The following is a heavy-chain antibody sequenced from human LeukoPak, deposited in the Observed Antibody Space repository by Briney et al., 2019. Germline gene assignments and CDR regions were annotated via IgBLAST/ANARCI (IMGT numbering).Heavy chain of an antibody. J-gene: IGHJ4*02. Sequence: GGSLRLSCAASGFTLRSYDMSWVRQAPGKGLEWVSLIIGSSGDTLYADSVKGRFAISRDISKNRLYLQMNSLRAEDTALYYCAKGAYDYIEMGYFDDWGQGTLVTVSS. CDR1: GFTLRSYD. CDR2: IIGSSGDT. V-gene: IGHV3-23*01. CDR3: AKGAYDYIEMGYFDD. D-gene: IGHD5-12*01.